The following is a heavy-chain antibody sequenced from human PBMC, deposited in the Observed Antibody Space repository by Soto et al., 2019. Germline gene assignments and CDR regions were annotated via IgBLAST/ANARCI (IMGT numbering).Heavy chain of an antibody. Sequence: GGSLRLSCAGSGFTFSSYWMHWARQSTGKGLVWVSRINRDGTSTSYADSVKGRFTISRDNAKNTLYLQMNSLRAEDTAVYYCARVGQGRYYFDYWGQGTLVTVSS. CDR2: INRDGTST. J-gene: IGHJ4*02. CDR1: GFTFSSYW. CDR3: ARVGQGRYYFDY. V-gene: IGHV3-74*01.